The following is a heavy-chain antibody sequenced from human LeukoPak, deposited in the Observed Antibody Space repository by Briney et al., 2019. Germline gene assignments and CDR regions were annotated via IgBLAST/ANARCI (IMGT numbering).Heavy chain of an antibody. V-gene: IGHV3-7*01. D-gene: IGHD4-11*01. Sequence: GGSLRLSCAASGFTFTNYWMSWVRQAPGKGLELVANIKQDRSEKYYVDSVKGRFTISRDNAKNSLYLQMNSLRAEDTAVYYCARGVTWRPWGQGTLVTVSS. J-gene: IGHJ5*02. CDR1: GFTFTNYW. CDR2: IKQDRSEK. CDR3: ARGVTWRP.